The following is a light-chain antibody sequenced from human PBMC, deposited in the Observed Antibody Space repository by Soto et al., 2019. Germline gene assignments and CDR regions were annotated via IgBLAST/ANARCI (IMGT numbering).Light chain of an antibody. CDR3: QQYGTLPRT. CDR2: ATS. J-gene: IGKJ1*01. V-gene: IGKV3-20*01. Sequence: EIVLTQSPCTLSLSPGERASLSCRASQSFSSSYLAWYQQKPGQAPRPLIYATSSRATGIPDRFSGSGSQTDFTLTISRLEPEDFAVYYCQQYGTLPRTFGQGTKVDIK. CDR1: QSFSSSY.